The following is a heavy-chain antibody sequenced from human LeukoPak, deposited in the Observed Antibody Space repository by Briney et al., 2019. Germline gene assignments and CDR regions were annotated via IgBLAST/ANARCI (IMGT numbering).Heavy chain of an antibody. CDR1: GGSMNTYY. V-gene: IGHV4-59*01. Sequence: SETLSLTCTVSGGSMNTYYWSWIRQPPGKGLEWIGYIYYSGSPYYIPSLKSRVTISVDTSKNQFSLKLSSVTAADTAVYYCARYFWSGYYSYYFDYWGQGTLVTVSS. J-gene: IGHJ4*02. CDR3: ARYFWSGYYSYYFDY. CDR2: IYYSGSP. D-gene: IGHD3-3*01.